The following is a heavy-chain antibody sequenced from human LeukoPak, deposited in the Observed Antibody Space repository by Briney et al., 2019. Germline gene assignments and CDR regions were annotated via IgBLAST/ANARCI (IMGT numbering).Heavy chain of an antibody. CDR1: GFTVSSNY. CDR3: ARDRVLYYFDY. Sequence: PGGSLRLSCAASGFTVSSNYMSWVRQAPGKGLEWVSVIYSGGSTYYADSVKGRFTISRDNSKNTLYLQMNSLRAEDTAVYYCARDRVLYYFDYWGQGTLVTVSS. J-gene: IGHJ4*02. V-gene: IGHV3-66*02. D-gene: IGHD2-8*02. CDR2: IYSGGST.